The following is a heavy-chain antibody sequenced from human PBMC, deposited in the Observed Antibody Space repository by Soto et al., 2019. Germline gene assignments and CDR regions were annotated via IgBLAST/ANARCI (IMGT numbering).Heavy chain of an antibody. Sequence: QVQLQESGPGLVKPSETLSLTCTVSGGSISSYYWSWIRQPPGKGLEWIGYIYYSGSTNYNPSLKSRVTISVDTSKNQFSLKLSSVTAADTAVYYCAAGATIPWDFDYWGQGTLVTVSS. CDR3: AAGATIPWDFDY. J-gene: IGHJ4*02. CDR1: GGSISSYY. D-gene: IGHD5-12*01. CDR2: IYYSGST. V-gene: IGHV4-59*08.